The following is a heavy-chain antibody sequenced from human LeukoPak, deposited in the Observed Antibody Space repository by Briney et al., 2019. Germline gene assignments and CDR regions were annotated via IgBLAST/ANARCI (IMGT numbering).Heavy chain of an antibody. CDR3: ASRSQTGAFDI. D-gene: IGHD2-15*01. V-gene: IGHV5-51*01. J-gene: IGHJ3*02. CDR1: GYSFTNYW. CDR2: INPGDSDA. Sequence: GESLKISCQGSGYSFTNYWIAWVRQMPEKGLEWMGVINPGDSDARYSPSFQGQVTISADKSISTAYLQWSSLKASDTAMYYCASRSQTGAFDIWGQGTLVTVSS.